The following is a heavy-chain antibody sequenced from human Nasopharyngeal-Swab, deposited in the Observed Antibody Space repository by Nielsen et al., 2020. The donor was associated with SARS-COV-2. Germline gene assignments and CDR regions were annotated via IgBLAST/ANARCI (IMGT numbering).Heavy chain of an antibody. D-gene: IGHD3-3*01. V-gene: IGHV3-11*04. CDR1: GFTFSDYY. Sequence: GESLKISCAASGFTFSDYYTSWIRQAPGKGLEWVSYISSSGSMIYYADSVKGRFTISRDNAKNSLYLQMNSLRAEDTAVYYCARGLTIFDWLDPWGQGTLVSVSS. J-gene: IGHJ5*02. CDR3: ARGLTIFDWLDP. CDR2: ISSSGSMI.